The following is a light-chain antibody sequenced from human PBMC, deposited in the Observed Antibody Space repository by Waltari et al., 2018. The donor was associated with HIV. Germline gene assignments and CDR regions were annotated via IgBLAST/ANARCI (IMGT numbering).Light chain of an antibody. CDR1: QGISSH. V-gene: IGKV1-9*01. Sequence: DIQLTQSPSFLSASVGDRVTITCRASQGISSHLAWYQQKPGKAPNLLIYAASSLQGGVPSRFSGSGSVTEFTLTISSLQPEDFATYFCQHLNTYPITFGQGTRLDIK. CDR2: AAS. CDR3: QHLNTYPIT. J-gene: IGKJ5*01.